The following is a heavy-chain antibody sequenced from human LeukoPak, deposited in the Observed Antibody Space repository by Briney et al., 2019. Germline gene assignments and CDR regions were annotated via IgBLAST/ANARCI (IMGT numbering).Heavy chain of an antibody. CDR2: INPGGSST. D-gene: IGHD1-14*01. J-gene: IGHJ4*02. CDR3: ARSNQADDY. Sequence: PGGSLRLSCAASGFTFSSYWMHWVRQVPGKGLVWVLRINPGGSSTAYADSVKGRFTISRDNAKNTLYLQMDSLRAEDTAVYYCARSNQADDYWGQGTLVTVSS. CDR1: GFTFSSYW. V-gene: IGHV3-74*01.